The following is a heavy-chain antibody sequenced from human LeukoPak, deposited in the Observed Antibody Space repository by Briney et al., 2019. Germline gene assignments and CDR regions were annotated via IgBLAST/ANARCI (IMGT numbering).Heavy chain of an antibody. J-gene: IGHJ5*02. Sequence: ASVKVSCKASGYTFTSYGISWVRQAPGQRLEWTGWINAGNGNTKYSQKFQGRVTITRDTSASTAYMELSSLRSEDTAVYYCARDAWFGTYNWFDPWGQGTLVTVSS. CDR1: GYTFTSYG. D-gene: IGHD3-10*01. CDR2: INAGNGNT. CDR3: ARDAWFGTYNWFDP. V-gene: IGHV1-3*01.